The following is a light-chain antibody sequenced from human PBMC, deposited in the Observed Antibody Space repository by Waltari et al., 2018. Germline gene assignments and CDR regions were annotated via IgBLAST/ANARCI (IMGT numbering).Light chain of an antibody. J-gene: IGLJ2*01. CDR1: HTDVGASTY. CDR2: DVS. CDR3: SSYAGDNIVV. V-gene: IGLV2-14*01. Sequence: QSALTPSASVSGSPGQSIHISCPGSHTDVGASTYVSWYPQHPGKVPKVVIFDVSSRPSGVSHRFSGSKSGNTASMTISGLQAEDEADYYCSSYAGDNIVVFGGGTRLTVV.